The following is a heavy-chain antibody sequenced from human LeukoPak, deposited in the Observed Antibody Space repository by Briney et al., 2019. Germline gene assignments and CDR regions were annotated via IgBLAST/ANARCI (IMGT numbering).Heavy chain of an antibody. CDR1: GGSISTNY. V-gene: IGHV4-59*12. D-gene: IGHD2/OR15-2a*01. Sequence: PSETLSLTCTVSGGSISTNYWSWIRQPPGKGLEWIGNIFYSGRNNYNPSLRSRVTMSVDKSKNQFSLNLNSVTAADTAVYYCARGGRPSTFDLWGRGTLVSVSS. CDR3: ARGGRPSTFDL. J-gene: IGHJ2*01. CDR2: IFYSGRN.